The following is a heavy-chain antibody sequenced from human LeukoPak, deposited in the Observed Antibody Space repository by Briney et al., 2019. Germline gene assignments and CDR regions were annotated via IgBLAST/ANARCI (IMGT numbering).Heavy chain of an antibody. CDR1: GFTFSSYW. D-gene: IGHD6-13*01. CDR3: ASRHSSSWYYYYYYMDV. V-gene: IGHV3-7*01. J-gene: IGHJ6*03. Sequence: GGSLRLSCVASGFTFSSYWMSWVRQAPGKGLEWVANIKQDGSEKYYVDSVKGRFTISRDNAKNSLYLQINSLRAEDTAVYYCASRHSSSWYYYYYYMDVWGKGTTVTVSS. CDR2: IKQDGSEK.